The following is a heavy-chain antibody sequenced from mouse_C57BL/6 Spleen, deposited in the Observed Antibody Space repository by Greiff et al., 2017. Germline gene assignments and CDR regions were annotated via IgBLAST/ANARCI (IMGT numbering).Heavy chain of an antibody. CDR2: IYWDDDK. CDR1: GFSLSTSGMG. Sequence: QVQLKESGPGILQSSQTLSLTCSFSGFSLSTSGMGVSWIRQPSGKGLEWLAHIYWDDDKRYNPSLKSRLTISKDTSSNQVFPKITSVDTAATATYYFASSSNWDFAWFAYWGQGTLVTVSA. CDR3: ASSSNWDFAWFAY. V-gene: IGHV8-12*01. J-gene: IGHJ3*01. D-gene: IGHD4-1*01.